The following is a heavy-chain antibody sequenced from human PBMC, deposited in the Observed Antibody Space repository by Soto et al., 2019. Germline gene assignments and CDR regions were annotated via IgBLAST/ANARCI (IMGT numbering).Heavy chain of an antibody. J-gene: IGHJ4*02. D-gene: IGHD3-10*01. CDR2: ISYDGSNK. CDR3: AKDRLKTRGYFDY. CDR1: GFTFCSCG. V-gene: IGHV3-30*18. Sequence: GGSLRLSCAACGFTFCSCGMHWVRQAPGKGLEWVAVISYDGSNKYYADSVKGRFTISRDNSKNTLYLQMNSLRAEDTAVYYCAKDRLKTRGYFDYWGQGTLVTVSS.